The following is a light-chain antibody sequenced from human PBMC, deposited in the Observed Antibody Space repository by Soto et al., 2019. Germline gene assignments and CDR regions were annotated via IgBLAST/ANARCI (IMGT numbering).Light chain of an antibody. CDR2: GNN. Sequence: QSVLTQPPSVSGAPGQRVTISCTWTGSDIGTSYDVHWYQQSPGRVPKLLIYGNNNRAAGVSDRFSGSKSGTSASLAISGLLPEDEADYYCQSYDSSLSGYVFGTGTKLTVL. V-gene: IGLV1-40*01. CDR1: GSDIGTSYD. CDR3: QSYDSSLSGYV. J-gene: IGLJ1*01.